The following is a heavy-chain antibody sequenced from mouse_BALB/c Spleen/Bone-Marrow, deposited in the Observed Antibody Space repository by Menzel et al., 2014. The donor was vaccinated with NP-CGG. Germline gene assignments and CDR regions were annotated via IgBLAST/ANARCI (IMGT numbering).Heavy chain of an antibody. CDR3: ARTQFYGNYFDY. CDR2: ISTGGTII. V-gene: IGHV5-17*02. Sequence: EVKLMESGGGLVQPGGSRKLSCAASGFTFSNFGMHWVRQAPEKGLEWVAFISTGGTIIYYADTVKGRFTISRDNPKNTLFLQMTSLRSEDTAIYFCARTQFYGNYFDYRGKGTTLTVAA. CDR1: GFTFSNFG. D-gene: IGHD2-1*01. J-gene: IGHJ2*01.